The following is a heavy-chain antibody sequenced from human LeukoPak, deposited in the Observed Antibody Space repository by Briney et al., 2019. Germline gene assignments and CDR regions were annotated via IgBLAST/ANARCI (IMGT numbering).Heavy chain of an antibody. CDR2: INLDGSEK. D-gene: IGHD3-22*01. Sequence: PGGSLRLSCTASGFIFSTSWMTWVRQAPGKGLEWVANINLDGSEKYYVDSVEGRFTISRDNAKNSLYLQMNSLRAEDTAVYYCAKDGTDSSGYSQDYYMDVWGKGTTVTISS. V-gene: IGHV3-7*01. CDR3: AKDGTDSSGYSQDYYMDV. CDR1: GFIFSTSW. J-gene: IGHJ6*03.